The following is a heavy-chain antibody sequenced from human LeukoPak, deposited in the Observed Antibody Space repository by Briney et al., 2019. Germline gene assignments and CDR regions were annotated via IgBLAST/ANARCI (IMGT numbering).Heavy chain of an antibody. CDR1: GGSISSGDYY. V-gene: IGHV4-30-4*01. Sequence: PSQTLSLTCTVSGGSISSGDYYWSWIRQPPGKGLEWIGYIYYSGSTYYNPSLKSRVTISVDTSKNQFSLKLSSVTAADTAVYYCARGIADPYSFDSWGQGTLVTVSS. CDR3: ARGIADPYSFDS. CDR2: IYYSGST. J-gene: IGHJ4*02. D-gene: IGHD6-13*01.